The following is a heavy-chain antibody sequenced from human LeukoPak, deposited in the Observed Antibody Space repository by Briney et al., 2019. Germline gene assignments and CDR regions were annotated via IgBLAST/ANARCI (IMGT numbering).Heavy chain of an antibody. V-gene: IGHV3-74*01. CDR1: GFTFSNYW. CDR3: AREILAPGKTHDY. CDR2: INDDGSAT. J-gene: IGHJ4*02. Sequence: GGSLRLSCAASGFTFSNYWMHWVRQVPGKGLIWVSRINDDGSATFYADSVKGRFTISRDNAKNALFLQINSLRAEDTAVYYCAREILAPGKTHDYWGQGTLVTVSS.